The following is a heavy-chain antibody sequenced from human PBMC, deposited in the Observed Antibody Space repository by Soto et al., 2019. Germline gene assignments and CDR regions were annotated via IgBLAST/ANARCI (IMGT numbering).Heavy chain of an antibody. V-gene: IGHV3-48*01. CDR1: GFTFSSYS. Sequence: EVQLVESGGGLVQPGGSLRLSCAASGFTFSSYSMSWVRQAPGKGLEWVSYISSTSNTIYYADSVKGRFTISRDNAKNSLYLHVNRLSAEDTAVYYCARDRGCSGGICYRDLGYWGQGALVTVSS. CDR2: ISSTSNTI. D-gene: IGHD2-15*01. CDR3: ARDRGCSGGICYRDLGY. J-gene: IGHJ4*02.